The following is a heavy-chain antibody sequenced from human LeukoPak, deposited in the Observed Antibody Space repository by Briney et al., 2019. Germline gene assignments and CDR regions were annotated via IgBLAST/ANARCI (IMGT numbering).Heavy chain of an antibody. D-gene: IGHD3-22*01. V-gene: IGHV4-34*01. Sequence: KPSETLSLTCAVYGGSFSGYYWSWTRQPPGKGLEWIGEINHSGSTNYNPSLKSRVTISVDTSKNQFSLKLSSVTAADTAVYYCARGMSGGSSGYPYWGQGTLVTVSS. CDR2: INHSGST. CDR3: ARGMSGGSSGYPY. CDR1: GGSFSGYY. J-gene: IGHJ4*02.